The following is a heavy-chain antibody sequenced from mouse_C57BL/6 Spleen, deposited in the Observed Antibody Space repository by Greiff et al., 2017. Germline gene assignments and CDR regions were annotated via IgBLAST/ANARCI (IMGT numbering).Heavy chain of an antibody. CDR2: ISSGSSTI. J-gene: IGHJ4*01. D-gene: IGHD1-1*01. V-gene: IGHV5-17*01. CDR1: GFTFSDYG. Sequence: EVKLMESGGGLVKPGGSLKLSCAASGFTFSDYGMHWVRQAPEKGLEWVAYISSGSSTIYYADTVKGRFTISRDNAKNTLFLQMTSLRSEDTAMYYCANLLLRYYAMDYWGQGTSVTVSS. CDR3: ANLLLRYYAMDY.